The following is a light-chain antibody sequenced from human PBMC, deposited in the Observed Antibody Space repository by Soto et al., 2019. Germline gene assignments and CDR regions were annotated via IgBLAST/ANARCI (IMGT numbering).Light chain of an antibody. J-gene: IGKJ1*01. CDR2: AAS. CDR3: LQDYNYPWT. CDR1: QGIRND. Sequence: AIKMTQSPSSLSASVGDRVTITCRASQGIRNDLGWYQQKPGKAPKLLIYAASSLQSGVPSRFSGSGSGTDFTLTISSLQPEDFATYYGLQDYNYPWTFGQGTKVEIK. V-gene: IGKV1-6*01.